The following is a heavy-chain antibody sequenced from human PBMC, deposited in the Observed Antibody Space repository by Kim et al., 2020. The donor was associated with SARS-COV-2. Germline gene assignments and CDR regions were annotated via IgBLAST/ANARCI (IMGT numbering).Heavy chain of an antibody. D-gene: IGHD3-10*02. J-gene: IGHJ4*02. CDR1: GGSFSGYY. CDR2: INHSGST. Sequence: SETLSLTCAVYGGSFSGYYWSWIRQPPGKGLEWIGEINHSGSTNYNPSLKSRVTISVDTSKNQFSLKLSSVTAADTAVYYCVTTFGELPSYYFDYWGQGTLVTVSS. CDR3: VTTFGELPSYYFDY. V-gene: IGHV4-34*01.